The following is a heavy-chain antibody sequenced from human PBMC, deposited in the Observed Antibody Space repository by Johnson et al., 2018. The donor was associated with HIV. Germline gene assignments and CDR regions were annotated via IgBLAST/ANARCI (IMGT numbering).Heavy chain of an antibody. CDR2: IWYDGSNK. V-gene: IGHV3-33*06. CDR1: GFTFSYYG. CDR3: ANESETYGGNIGFEHPFDI. J-gene: IGHJ3*02. Sequence: QVQLVESGGGVVQPGRSLRLSCAASGFTFSYYGIHWVRQAPGKGLEWVAVIWYDGSNKHYADSVKGRFTISRDNSKNTLYLQMNSLRAEDTAVYYCANESETYGGNIGFEHPFDIWGQGTMVTVSS. D-gene: IGHD4-23*01.